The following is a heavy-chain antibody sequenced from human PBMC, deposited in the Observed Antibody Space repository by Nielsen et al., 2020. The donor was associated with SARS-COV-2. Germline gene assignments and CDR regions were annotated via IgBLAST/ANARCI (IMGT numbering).Heavy chain of an antibody. CDR1: GFTFSSYA. CDR2: ISGSGGST. CDR3: AKDMNNYYDSSGYYYGGPLRAFDI. Sequence: GESLKISCAASGFTFSSYAMSWVRQAPGKGLEWVSAISGSGGSTYYADSVKGRFTISRDNSKNTLYLQMNSLRAEDTAVYYCAKDMNNYYDSSGYYYGGPLRAFDIWGQGTMVTVSS. J-gene: IGHJ3*02. D-gene: IGHD3-22*01. V-gene: IGHV3-23*01.